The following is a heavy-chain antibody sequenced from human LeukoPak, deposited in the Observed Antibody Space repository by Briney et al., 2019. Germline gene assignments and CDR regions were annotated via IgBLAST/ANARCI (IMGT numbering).Heavy chain of an antibody. D-gene: IGHD1-1*01. V-gene: IGHV4-38-2*01. CDR2: IHHSGST. CDR3: ARLATGTTPGDD. CDR1: GYSISSDNY. J-gene: IGHJ4*02. Sequence: SETLSLTCGVSGYSISSDNYWGWIRQPPGKGLQYIGSIHHSGSTDYNPSLKSRVTISVDASKNQFSLKMSSVTAADTAMYYCARLATGTTPGDDWGQGTLVTVSS.